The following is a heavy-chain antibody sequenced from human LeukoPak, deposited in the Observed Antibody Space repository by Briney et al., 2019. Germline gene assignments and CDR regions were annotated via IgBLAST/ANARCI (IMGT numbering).Heavy chain of an antibody. CDR3: ARAQLVADFDY. Sequence: GGSLRLSCAASGFTFSSYWMHWVRQGPGKGLEWVSRINMDGTTISYADSVKGRFTISRDNAKNTLYLQMSSLRAEDTAVYYCARAQLVADFDYWGQGTLVTVSS. J-gene: IGHJ4*02. D-gene: IGHD6-6*01. CDR2: INMDGTTI. V-gene: IGHV3-74*01. CDR1: GFTFSSYW.